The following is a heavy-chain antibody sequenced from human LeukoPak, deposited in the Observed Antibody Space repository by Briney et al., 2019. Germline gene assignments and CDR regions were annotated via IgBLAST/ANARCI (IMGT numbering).Heavy chain of an antibody. J-gene: IGHJ5*02. CDR2: INPSGGST. CDR1: GYTFTSYY. CDR3: ARDRGYCSGGSCFNWFDP. V-gene: IGHV1-46*01. Sequence: ASAKVSCKASGYTFTSYYMHWVRQAPGQGLEWMGIINPSGGSTSYAQKFQGRVTMTRDMSTSTVYMELSSLRSEDTAVYYCARDRGYCSGGSCFNWFDPWGQGTLVTVSS. D-gene: IGHD2-15*01.